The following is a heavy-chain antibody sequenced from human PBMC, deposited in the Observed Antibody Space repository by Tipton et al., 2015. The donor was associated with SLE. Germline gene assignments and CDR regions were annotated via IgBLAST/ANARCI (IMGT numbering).Heavy chain of an antibody. V-gene: IGHV3-30-3*01. CDR2: ISYDGSNK. CDR3: ARDRGPSFRDAFDI. CDR1: GFTFSDSY. Sequence: SLRLSCAASGFTFSDSYMSWIRQAPGKGLEWVAVISYDGSNKYYADSVKGRFTISRDNSKNTLYLQMNSLRAEDTAVYYCARDRGPSFRDAFDIWGQGTMVTVSS. D-gene: IGHD2/OR15-2a*01. J-gene: IGHJ3*02.